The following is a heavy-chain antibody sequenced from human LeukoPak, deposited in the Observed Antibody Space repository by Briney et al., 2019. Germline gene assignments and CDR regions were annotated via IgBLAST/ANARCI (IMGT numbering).Heavy chain of an antibody. J-gene: IGHJ4*02. CDR1: GYSFTSYW. CDR2: IYLGDSDT. Sequence: GESLKISCKGSGYSFTSYWIGWVRQMPGKGLEWMGVIYLGDSDTRYSPSFQGQVTISAESISTACLQWSNLKASDTAMCYCARLLGGGFDYWGQGTLVTVSS. CDR3: ARLLGGGFDY. V-gene: IGHV5-51*01.